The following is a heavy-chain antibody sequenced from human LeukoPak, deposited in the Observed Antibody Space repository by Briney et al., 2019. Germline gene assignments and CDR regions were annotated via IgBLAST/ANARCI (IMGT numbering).Heavy chain of an antibody. Sequence: ASVTVSCKASGYNFSSYGISWVRQAPGQGLEWMGWINAYSGDTNYAQNLQGRVTMTTDTSTSTAYMELRSLRSDDTAVYYCARDRMFFDYWGQGTRVTVSS. J-gene: IGHJ4*02. CDR1: GYNFSSYG. D-gene: IGHD3-10*02. V-gene: IGHV1-18*01. CDR2: INAYSGDT. CDR3: ARDRMFFDY.